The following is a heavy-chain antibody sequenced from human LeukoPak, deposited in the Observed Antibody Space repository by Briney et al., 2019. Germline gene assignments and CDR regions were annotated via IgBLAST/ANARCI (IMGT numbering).Heavy chain of an antibody. CDR2: IYYRGST. CDR3: ATVGGSDNYYIDY. D-gene: IGHD3-10*01. CDR1: GGSISSYY. Sequence: SETLSLTCTVSGGSISSYYWSWIRQPPGKELEWIGYIYYRGSTNYNPSLKSRVTISLDTSKNQFSLKLNSLTAADTAVYHCATVGGSDNYYIDYWGQGTLVTVSS. J-gene: IGHJ4*02. V-gene: IGHV4-59*01.